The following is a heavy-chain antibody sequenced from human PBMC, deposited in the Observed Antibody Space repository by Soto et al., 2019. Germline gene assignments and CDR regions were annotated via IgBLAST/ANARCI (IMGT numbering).Heavy chain of an antibody. CDR3: ARRGTLSGRDAFDA. V-gene: IGHV5-51*01. Sequence: PGESLKISCRGSGYYSSSYWIAWVRQMSGKGLEWVGSVYVSDSETKYSPSFQGQVTISADKYTNTAYLYWSSLKASDTAMYYCARRGTLSGRDAFDAWGEGTMVTVSS. D-gene: IGHD5-12*01. CDR2: VYVSDSET. CDR1: GYYSSSYW. J-gene: IGHJ3*01.